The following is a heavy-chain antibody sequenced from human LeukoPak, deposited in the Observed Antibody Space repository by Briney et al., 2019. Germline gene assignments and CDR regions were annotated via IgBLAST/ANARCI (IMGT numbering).Heavy chain of an antibody. CDR3: AKDLLGYCSSTSCRSDAFDI. D-gene: IGHD2-2*01. Sequence: GGSLRLSCAASGFTVSSNYMSWVRQAPGKGLEWVSVIYSGGSTYYADSVKGRFTISRDNSKNTLYLQMNSLRAEDTAVYYCAKDLLGYCSSTSCRSDAFDIWGQGTMVTVSS. J-gene: IGHJ3*02. CDR1: GFTVSSNY. V-gene: IGHV3-66*01. CDR2: IYSGGST.